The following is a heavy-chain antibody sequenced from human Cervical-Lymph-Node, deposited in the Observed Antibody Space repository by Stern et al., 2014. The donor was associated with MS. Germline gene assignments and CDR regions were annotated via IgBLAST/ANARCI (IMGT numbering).Heavy chain of an antibody. CDR1: GYSFTSYW. Sequence: EVQLVQSGAEVKKPGESLKISCQGGGYSFTSYWIAWVRQTPGKGLEWMGLIYPGDSYTTYSPSFRGQVTMSADKSISTVYLQWTSLKASDIGMYYCARPSLTTVTHGCAFDIWGQGTMVTVSS. CDR2: IYPGDSYT. J-gene: IGHJ3*02. V-gene: IGHV5-51*01. D-gene: IGHD4-17*01. CDR3: ARPSLTTVTHGCAFDI.